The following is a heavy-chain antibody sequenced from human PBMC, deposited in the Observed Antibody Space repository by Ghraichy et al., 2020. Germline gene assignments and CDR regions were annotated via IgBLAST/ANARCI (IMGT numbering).Heavy chain of an antibody. CDR1: GGTFSSYA. CDR2: IIPIFGTA. Sequence: SVKVSCKASGGTFSSYAISWVRQAPGQGLEWMGGIIPIFGTANYAQKFQGRVTITADESTSTAYMELSSLRSEDTAVYYCSRADESPDRAARRINYYYYYGMDVWGQGTTVTVSS. V-gene: IGHV1-69*13. J-gene: IGHJ6*02. CDR3: SRADESPDRAARRINYYYYYGMDV. D-gene: IGHD6-6*01.